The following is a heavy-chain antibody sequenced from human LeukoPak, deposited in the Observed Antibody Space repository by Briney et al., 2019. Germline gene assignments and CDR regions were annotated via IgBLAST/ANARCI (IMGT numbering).Heavy chain of an antibody. Sequence: PSETLSLTCTVSGGSISSYYWSWIRQPPGKTLEWIGYIYSSGSTTYNPSLQSRVTISIYTSRNQFSLRLSSVTAADTAIYYCATSLIGTVPDYWGQGTLVTVSS. V-gene: IGHV4-59*01. CDR1: GGSISSYY. D-gene: IGHD3-16*02. CDR2: IYSSGST. CDR3: ATSLIGTVPDY. J-gene: IGHJ4*02.